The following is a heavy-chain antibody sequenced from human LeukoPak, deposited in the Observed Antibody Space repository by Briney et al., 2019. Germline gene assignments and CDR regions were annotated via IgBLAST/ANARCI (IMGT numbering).Heavy chain of an antibody. CDR1: GYTFTSYV. D-gene: IGHD3-9*01. V-gene: IGHV1-18*01. CDR2: ISAYNGNT. CDR3: ARDYLLRRYYDILTGHPLENWFDP. J-gene: IGHJ5*02. Sequence: ASLKVSCKASGYTFTSYVINWVRQATGQGLEWMGWISAYNGNTNYEQKLQGRVTMTTDTSTSTAYVELRSLRSDDTAVYYCARDYLLRRYYDILTGHPLENWFDPWGQGTLVTVSS.